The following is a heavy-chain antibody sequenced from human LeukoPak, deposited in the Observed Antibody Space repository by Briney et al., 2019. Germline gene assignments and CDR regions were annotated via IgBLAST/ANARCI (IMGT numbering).Heavy chain of an antibody. CDR3: ARKLMVRGVIITSYFDY. V-gene: IGHV3-7*03. D-gene: IGHD3-10*01. CDR2: IKQDGSEK. CDR1: GFTFSSYW. Sequence: GGSLRLSCAASGFTFSSYWMSWVRQAPGKGLVWVANIKQDGSEKYYVDSVKGRFTISRDNAKNSLYLQMNSLRAEDTAVYYCARKLMVRGVIITSYFDYWGQGTLVTVSS. J-gene: IGHJ4*02.